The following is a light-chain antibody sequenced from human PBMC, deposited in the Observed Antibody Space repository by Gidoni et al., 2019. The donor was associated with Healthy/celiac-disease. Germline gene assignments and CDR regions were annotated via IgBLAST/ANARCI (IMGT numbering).Light chain of an antibody. J-gene: IGKJ1*01. Sequence: EIVLTQSPGTLSLSPGERATLSCRASQSVSIIYLAGYQQKPGQAPRLLSYGASSRATGIPDRFSGSESGTDCTLTISRLEPEDFAVYYCQQYGSSPWTFGQGTKVEIK. CDR3: QQYGSSPWT. CDR2: GAS. CDR1: QSVSIIY. V-gene: IGKV3-20*01.